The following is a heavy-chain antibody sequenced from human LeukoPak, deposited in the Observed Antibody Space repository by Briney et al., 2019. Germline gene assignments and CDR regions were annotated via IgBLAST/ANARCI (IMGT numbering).Heavy chain of an antibody. J-gene: IGHJ4*02. CDR1: GFTFSSYG. D-gene: IGHD3-9*01. V-gene: IGHV3-30*03. Sequence: GRSLRLSCAASGFTFSSYGMHWVRQAPGKGLEWVAVISYDGSNKYYADSVKGRFTISRDNSKNTLYLQMNSLRAEDTAVYYCARHQFDSYFDYWGQGTLVTVSS. CDR3: ARHQFDSYFDY. CDR2: ISYDGSNK.